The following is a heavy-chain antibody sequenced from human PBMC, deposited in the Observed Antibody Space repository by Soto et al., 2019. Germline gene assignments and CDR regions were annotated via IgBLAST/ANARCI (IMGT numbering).Heavy chain of an antibody. Sequence: PGESLKISCNGSGYIFTSYWISWVRQMPGKGLEWMGRIDPSDSYTNYSPSFQGHVTISADKSISTAYLQWSSLKASDTAMYYRARRHDYDGGAFDIWGQGTMVTVSS. CDR3: ARRHDYDGGAFDI. D-gene: IGHD3-16*01. V-gene: IGHV5-10-1*01. CDR2: IDPSDSYT. J-gene: IGHJ3*02. CDR1: GYIFTSYW.